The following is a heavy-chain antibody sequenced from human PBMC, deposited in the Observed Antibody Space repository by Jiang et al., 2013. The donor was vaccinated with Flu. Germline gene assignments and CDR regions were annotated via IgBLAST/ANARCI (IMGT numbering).Heavy chain of an antibody. CDR3: ARMQQYYYDSSGYYQTQLYIFDP. CDR2: IDWDDDK. V-gene: IGHV2-70*01. D-gene: IGHD3-22*01. J-gene: IGHJ5*02. CDR1: GFSLSTSGMC. Sequence: KPTQTLTLTCTFSGFSLSTSGMCVSWIRQPPGKALEWLALIDWDDDKYYSTSLKTRLTISKDTSKNQVVLTMTNMDPVDTATYYCARMQQYYYDSSGYYQTQLYIFDPWGQGTPGPPSPQ.